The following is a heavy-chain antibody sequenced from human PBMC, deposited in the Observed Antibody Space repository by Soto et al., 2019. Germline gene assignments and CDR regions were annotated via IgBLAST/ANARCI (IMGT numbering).Heavy chain of an antibody. CDR1: GYSFTSYW. CDR3: ATRGGGSSTNYYYYGMDV. D-gene: IGHD6-6*01. J-gene: IGHJ6*02. Sequence: RESLKISCKGSGYSFTSYWIGWVRQMPGKGLEWMGIVYPGDSDTRYSPSFQGQVTISADKPISTAYLQWSSLKASDTAMYYCATRGGGSSTNYYYYGMDVWGQGTTVTVSS. CDR2: VYPGDSDT. V-gene: IGHV5-51*01.